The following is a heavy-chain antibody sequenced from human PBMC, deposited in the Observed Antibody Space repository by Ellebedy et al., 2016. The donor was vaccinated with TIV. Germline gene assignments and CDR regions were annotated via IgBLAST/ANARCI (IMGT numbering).Heavy chain of an antibody. D-gene: IGHD2-15*01. J-gene: IGHJ4*02. V-gene: IGHV3-23*01. CDR1: GITFNTYP. CDR3: AADRYCSGGNCYWVDY. Sequence: PGGSLRLSCAASGITFNTYPMNWVRQAPGKGLEWVSTTSGSGGRTHYADSGKGRFTISRDNSKNTLYLQVNSLRAEDTAVYYCAADRYCSGGNCYWVDYWGQGTLVTVSS. CDR2: TSGSGGRT.